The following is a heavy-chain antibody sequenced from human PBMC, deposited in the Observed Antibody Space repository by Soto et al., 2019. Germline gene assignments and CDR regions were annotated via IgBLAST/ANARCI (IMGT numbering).Heavy chain of an antibody. J-gene: IGHJ3*02. Sequence: GASVKVSCKACRGSFSSYAISWVRQAPGQGLEWMGGIIPIFGTANYAQKFQGRVTITADESTSTAYMELSSLRSEDTAVYYCAIWGITMKDDAFDIWGQGTMVTVPS. D-gene: IGHD3-22*01. CDR1: RGSFSSYA. CDR2: IIPIFGTA. CDR3: AIWGITMKDDAFDI. V-gene: IGHV1-69*13.